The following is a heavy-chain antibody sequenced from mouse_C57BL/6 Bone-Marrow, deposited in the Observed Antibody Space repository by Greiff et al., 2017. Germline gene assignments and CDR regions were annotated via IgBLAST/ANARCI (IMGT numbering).Heavy chain of an antibody. J-gene: IGHJ3*01. CDR1: GYTFTSYW. CDR2: IYPGSGST. Sequence: VQLQQPGAELVKPGASVKMSCKASGYTFTSYWITWVKQRPGQGLEWIGDIYPGSGSTNYNEKFKCKATLTVDTSSSTAYMQLSSLTSEDSAVYYCARSDDGYPAWFAYWGQGTLVTVSA. V-gene: IGHV1-55*01. CDR3: ARSDDGYPAWFAY. D-gene: IGHD2-3*01.